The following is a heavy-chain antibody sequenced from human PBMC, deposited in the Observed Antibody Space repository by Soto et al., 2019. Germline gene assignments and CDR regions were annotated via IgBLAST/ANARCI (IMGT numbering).Heavy chain of an antibody. CDR2: IYPGDSDT. CDR3: ARHYSSSSNYYYMDV. Sequence: GESLKISCKGSGYSFTSDWIGWVRQMPGKGLEWMGIIYPGDSDTRYSPSFQGQVTISADKSISTAYPQWSSLKASDTAMYYCARHYSSSSNYYYMDVWGKGTTVTVSS. V-gene: IGHV5-51*01. CDR1: GYSFTSDW. D-gene: IGHD6-13*01. J-gene: IGHJ6*03.